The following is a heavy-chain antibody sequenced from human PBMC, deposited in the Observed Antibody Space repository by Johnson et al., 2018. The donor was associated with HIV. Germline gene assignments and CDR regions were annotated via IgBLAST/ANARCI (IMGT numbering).Heavy chain of an antibody. D-gene: IGHD7-27*01. Sequence: VQLVESGGGLVQPGGSLRLSCAASGFAFGSYWMHWVRQAPGKGLQWVANINQDGSEKYYVDSVTGRFAISRDNAKNPLYRQMNSLRAEDTAVYYCASTRTGDFGAFDIWGQGTMVTVSS. J-gene: IGHJ3*02. CDR2: INQDGSEK. CDR1: GFAFGSYW. V-gene: IGHV3-7*05. CDR3: ASTRTGDFGAFDI.